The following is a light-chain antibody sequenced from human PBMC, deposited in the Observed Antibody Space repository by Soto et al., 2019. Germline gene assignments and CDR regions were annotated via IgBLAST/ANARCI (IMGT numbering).Light chain of an antibody. Sequence: AIQMTQSPSSLSASMGDRVTITCRASQGTRNELGWYQQKPGKAPKLLIYAASTLQSGVPSRFSGSGSGTDFTLTISSLKPEDCATDYCLQDYNYPLTFGGGTKVEIK. CDR1: QGTRNE. CDR3: LQDYNYPLT. V-gene: IGKV1-6*01. CDR2: AAS. J-gene: IGKJ4*01.